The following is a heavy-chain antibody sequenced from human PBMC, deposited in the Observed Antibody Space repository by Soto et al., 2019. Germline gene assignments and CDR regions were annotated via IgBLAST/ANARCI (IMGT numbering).Heavy chain of an antibody. CDR2: IYYSAST. CDR3: ARLVLEWLLIDY. D-gene: IGHD3-3*01. V-gene: IGHV4-39*01. Sequence: QLQLQESGPGLVKPSETLSLTCTVSGGSISSSSYYWGWIRQPPGKGLEWIGSIYYSASTYYNPYLTSRVTISVGTSKNQYSLKLSSVTAADTAVYYCARLVLEWLLIDYWGQGTLVTVSS. CDR1: GGSISSSSYY. J-gene: IGHJ4*02.